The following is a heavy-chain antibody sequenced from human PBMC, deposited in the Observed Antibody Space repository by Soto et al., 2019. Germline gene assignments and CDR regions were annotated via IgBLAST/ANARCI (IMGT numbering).Heavy chain of an antibody. CDR1: GYSISRGYY. CDR3: VRVAGSASWYETDS. CDR2: TYYGASS. Sequence: SETLSLTCAVSGYSISRGYYWGWIRQPPGKGLEWLGTTYYGASSYYNPSLRSRITILLDASTNQLSLKLSSVTAADTAVYFCVRVAGSASWYETDSWGQGILGTFSS. D-gene: IGHD6-13*01. V-gene: IGHV4-38-2*01. J-gene: IGHJ4*02.